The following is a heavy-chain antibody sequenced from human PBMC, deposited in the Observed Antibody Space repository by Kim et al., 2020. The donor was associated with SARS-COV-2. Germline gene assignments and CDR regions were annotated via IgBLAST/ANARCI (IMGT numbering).Heavy chain of an antibody. D-gene: IGHD2-21*02. J-gene: IGHJ4*02. CDR2: IYPGGSDT. Sequence: GESLKISCKVSGYSFTNYWIGWVRQMPGKGLEWLGIIYPGGSDTRYSPSFEGQVTFSADKSISTAYLQWSSLKASDTAIYYCARPATASDYFDYWGQGTLVTVSS. CDR1: GYSFTNYW. CDR3: ARPATASDYFDY. V-gene: IGHV5-51*01.